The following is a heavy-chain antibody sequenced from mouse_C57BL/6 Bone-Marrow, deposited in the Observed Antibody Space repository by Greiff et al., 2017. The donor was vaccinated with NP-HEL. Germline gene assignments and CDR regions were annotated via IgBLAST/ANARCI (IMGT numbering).Heavy chain of an antibody. J-gene: IGHJ2*01. CDR3: AGVYYDYDGYYFDY. D-gene: IGHD2-4*01. CDR2: ITHSGET. CDR1: GFPITSGYY. V-gene: IGHV12-3*01. Sequence: VQLQQSGPGLVKPSQSLFLTCSITGFPITSGYYWIWIRQSPGKPLEWMGYITHSGETFYNPSLQSPISITRETSKNQFFLQLNSVTTEDTAMYYCAGVYYDYDGYYFDYWGQGTTLTVSS.